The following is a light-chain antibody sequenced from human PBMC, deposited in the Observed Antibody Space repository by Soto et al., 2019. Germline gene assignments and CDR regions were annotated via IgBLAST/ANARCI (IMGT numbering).Light chain of an antibody. CDR3: HQYNSWPPGT. J-gene: IGKJ2*01. CDR2: DAS. V-gene: IGKV3-15*01. CDR1: QSISRS. Sequence: EIVLTQSPAILSVSPGETATLSCRASQSISRSLAWYQQKPGQAPRLLISDASTRATGIPARFSGSGSGTEFTLTISSLQSEDFALYYCHQYNSWPPGTFGQGTKVEIK.